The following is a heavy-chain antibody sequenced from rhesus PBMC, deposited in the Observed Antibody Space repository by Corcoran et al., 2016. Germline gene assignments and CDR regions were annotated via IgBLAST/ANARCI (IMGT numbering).Heavy chain of an antibody. CDR3: ATGGGLAAAYFDY. J-gene: IGHJ4*01. D-gene: IGHD6-31*01. V-gene: IGHV1-111*02. CDR2: VDPEDGEA. CDR1: GYTFTDYY. Sequence: EVQLVQSGAEVKKPGASVNISCTASGYTFTDYYLHWLLQAPVNGLVWMGRVDPEDGEAINEQKFQDRVTITADTSTDTAYMELSSLRSEDTAVYYCATGGGLAAAYFDYWGQGVLVTVSS.